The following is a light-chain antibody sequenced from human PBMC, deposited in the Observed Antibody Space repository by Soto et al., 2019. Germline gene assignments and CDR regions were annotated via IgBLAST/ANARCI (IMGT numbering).Light chain of an antibody. CDR2: EDS. V-gene: IGLV2-23*01. J-gene: IGLJ3*02. Sequence: QSALTQPASVSGSPGQSITISCTGTSSDAGNYNFVSWYQQHPGKAPKVIIYEDSTRPSGVSNRISGSKSGNTASLTISGLQAEDEADYYCCSYAGSSTSWVFGGGTKATVL. CDR3: CSYAGSSTSWV. CDR1: SSDAGNYNF.